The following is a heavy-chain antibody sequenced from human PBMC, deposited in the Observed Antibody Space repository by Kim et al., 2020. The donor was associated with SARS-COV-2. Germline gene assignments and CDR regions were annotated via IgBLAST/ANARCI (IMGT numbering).Heavy chain of an antibody. CDR3: ARGFFGSYYFDY. Sequence: YYNPSLTSRVTISVDTSKNQFSLKLSSVTAADTAVYYCARGFFGSYYFDYWGQGTLVTVSS. D-gene: IGHD1-26*01. V-gene: IGHV4-31*02. J-gene: IGHJ4*02.